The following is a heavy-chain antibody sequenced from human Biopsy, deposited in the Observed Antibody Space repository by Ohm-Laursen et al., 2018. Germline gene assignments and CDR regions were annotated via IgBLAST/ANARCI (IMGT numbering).Heavy chain of an antibody. CDR2: IWSDGNNK. CDR3: ARDAEEFDSSGPRFDY. J-gene: IGHJ4*02. D-gene: IGHD3-22*01. CDR1: GFTFGDAW. Sequence: SLRLSCTASGFTFGDAWMSWIRQAPGKGLEWVAVIWSDGNNKYYADSVKGRFTISRDTSRNTLYMQMNSLRVEDTALYYCARDAEEFDSSGPRFDYWGQGTLVTVSS. V-gene: IGHV3-33*08.